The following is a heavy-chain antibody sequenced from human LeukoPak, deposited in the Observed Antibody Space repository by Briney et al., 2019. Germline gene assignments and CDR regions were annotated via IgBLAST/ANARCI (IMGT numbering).Heavy chain of an antibody. V-gene: IGHV3-30*18. CDR3: AKGHFGYCSSTSCPRYYYYGMDV. CDR1: GFTFSSYG. Sequence: GRSLRLSCAASGFTFSSYGMHWVRQAPGKGLEWVAVISYDGSNKHYADSVKGRFTISRDNSKNTLYPQMNSLRAEDTAVYYCAKGHFGYCSSTSCPRYYYYGMDVWGQGTTVTVSS. D-gene: IGHD2-2*01. J-gene: IGHJ6*02. CDR2: ISYDGSNK.